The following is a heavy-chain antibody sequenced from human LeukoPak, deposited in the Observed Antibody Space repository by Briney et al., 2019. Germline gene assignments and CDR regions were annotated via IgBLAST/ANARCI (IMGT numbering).Heavy chain of an antibody. CDR1: GFTFSSYA. CDR2: ISGSGGST. J-gene: IGHJ6*03. D-gene: IGHD6-6*01. Sequence: PGGSLRLSCAASGFTFSSYAMSWVRQAPGKGLEWVSAISGSGGSTYYADSVKGRFTISRDDSKNTLYLQMNSLRAEDTAVYYCAKRGWGSSSYDYYYYMDVWGKGTTVTVSS. CDR3: AKRGWGSSSYDYYYYMDV. V-gene: IGHV3-23*01.